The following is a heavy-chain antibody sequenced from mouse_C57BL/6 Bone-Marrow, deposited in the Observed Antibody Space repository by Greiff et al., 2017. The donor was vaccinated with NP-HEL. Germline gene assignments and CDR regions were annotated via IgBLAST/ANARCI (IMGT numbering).Heavy chain of an antibody. CDR1: GYTFTDYE. J-gene: IGHJ2*01. Sequence: VQLQQSGAELVRPGASVTLSCKASGYTFTDYEMHWVKQTPVHGLEWIGAIDPETGGTAYNQKFKGTAILTADKSSSTAYMELRSLTSEDSAVYYCTPYYFDYWGQGTTLTVSS. V-gene: IGHV1-15*01. CDR3: TPYYFDY. CDR2: IDPETGGT.